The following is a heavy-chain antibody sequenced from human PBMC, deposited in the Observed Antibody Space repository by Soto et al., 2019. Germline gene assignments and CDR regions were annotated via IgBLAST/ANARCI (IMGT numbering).Heavy chain of an antibody. J-gene: IGHJ4*02. CDR2: IIPIFGSV. D-gene: IGHD1-1*01. V-gene: IGHV1-69*13. Sequence: ASVKVSCKASGGTFSNYPFTWVRQAPGQGLEWMGGIIPIFGSVTYAQKFQGRVTISADESTSTAYMEMSSLTSEDTAVYYCARPRTVATTKGYDYWGQGT. CDR1: GGTFSNYP. CDR3: ARPRTVATTKGYDY.